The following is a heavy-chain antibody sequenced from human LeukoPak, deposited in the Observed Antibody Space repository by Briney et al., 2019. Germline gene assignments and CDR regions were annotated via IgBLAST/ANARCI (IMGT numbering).Heavy chain of an antibody. J-gene: IGHJ4*02. CDR3: ARAWTGYSYGDY. D-gene: IGHD5-18*01. Sequence: GGSLRLSCAASGFTFSSYSMNWVRQAPGKGLEWVSSISSSSSYIYYADSVKGRFTISRDNAKNSLYLQMNSLRAEDTAVYYCARAWTGYSYGDYWGQGTLVTVSS. V-gene: IGHV3-21*04. CDR2: ISSSSSYI. CDR1: GFTFSSYS.